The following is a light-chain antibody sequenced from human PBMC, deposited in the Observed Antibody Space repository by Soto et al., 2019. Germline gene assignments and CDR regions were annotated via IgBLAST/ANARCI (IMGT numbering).Light chain of an antibody. CDR2: DVS. CDR1: SSDVGGYNY. Sequence: QTALTQPASVCGSPGQSITISCTGTSSDVGGYNYVSWYQQHPGKAPKLMIYDVSNRPSGVSNRFSGSKSGNTASLTISGLQAEDEADYYCSSYSSSSTRGHVVFGGGTKVTVL. CDR3: SSYSSSSTRGHVV. V-gene: IGLV2-14*01. J-gene: IGLJ2*01.